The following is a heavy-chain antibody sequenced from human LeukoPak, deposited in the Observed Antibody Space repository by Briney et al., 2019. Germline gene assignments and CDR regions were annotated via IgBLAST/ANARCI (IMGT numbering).Heavy chain of an antibody. J-gene: IGHJ4*02. CDR2: INPKSGDT. CDR3: ARDGEFSGSDDFDY. CDR1: GYTFSDYY. D-gene: IGHD1-26*01. V-gene: IGHV1-2*02. Sequence: ASVKVSCKASGYTFSDYYMHWARQAPGQGPEWMGWINPKSGDTKHAQKFQGRVTMTRDTSISTAYMELSSLRSDDTAVYYCARDGEFSGSDDFDYWGQGTLVTVSS.